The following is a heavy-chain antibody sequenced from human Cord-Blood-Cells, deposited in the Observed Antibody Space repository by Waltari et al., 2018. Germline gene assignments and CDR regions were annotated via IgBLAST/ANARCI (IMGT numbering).Heavy chain of an antibody. CDR2: IYYSGST. Sequence: QVQLQESCPGLVKPSQTLSLPCTVSGGSISCGGYYWSWVRQHPGKGLDWIGYIYYSGSTYYNPSLKSRVTISVDTSKNQFSLKLSSVTAADTAVYYCASAKWWLRFDYWGQGTLVTVSS. CDR3: ASAKWWLRFDY. V-gene: IGHV4-31*03. D-gene: IGHD5-12*01. J-gene: IGHJ4*02. CDR1: GGSISCGGYY.